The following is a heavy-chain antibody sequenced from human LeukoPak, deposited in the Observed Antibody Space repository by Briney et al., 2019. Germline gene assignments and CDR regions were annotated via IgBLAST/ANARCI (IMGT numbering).Heavy chain of an antibody. CDR1: GFTFSSYG. V-gene: IGHV3-30*18. J-gene: IGHJ4*02. D-gene: IGHD2-21*02. CDR2: ISYDGSNK. CDR3: AKDGDGYPDY. Sequence: GGSLRLSCAASGFTFSSYGMHWVRQAPGKGLEWVAVISYDGSNKYYADSVKGRFTISRDNSKNTLYLRMNSLRAEDTAVYYCAKDGDGYPDYWGQGTLVTVSS.